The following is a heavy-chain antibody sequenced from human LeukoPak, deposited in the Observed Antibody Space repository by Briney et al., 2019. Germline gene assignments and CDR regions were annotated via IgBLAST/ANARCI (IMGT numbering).Heavy chain of an antibody. CDR3: ARSEDKRDWLDP. CDR1: GFTVSSNY. CDR2: IYNTGST. D-gene: IGHD2-15*01. V-gene: IGHV3-66*01. Sequence: GGSLRLSCAASGFTVSSNYMTWVRQAPGKGLEWASVIYNTGSTYYAESVKGRFTISRDNSKNTLYLQMNSLRAEDTAVYYCARSEDKRDWLDPWGQGTLVTVSS. J-gene: IGHJ5*02.